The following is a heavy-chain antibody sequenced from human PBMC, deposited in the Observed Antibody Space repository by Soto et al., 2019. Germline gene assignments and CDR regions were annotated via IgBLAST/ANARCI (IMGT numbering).Heavy chain of an antibody. V-gene: IGHV3-21*01. Sequence: PGGSLRLSCAALGFTFSSYSMNWVRQAPGKGLEWVSTISSSSSYIYYADSVKGRFTISRDNANNSLYLQMNSLRAEDTAVYYCARSLRGIDSSGYFNYWGQGTLVTVSS. CDR1: GFTFSSYS. CDR2: ISSSSSYI. J-gene: IGHJ4*02. CDR3: ARSLRGIDSSGYFNY. D-gene: IGHD3-22*01.